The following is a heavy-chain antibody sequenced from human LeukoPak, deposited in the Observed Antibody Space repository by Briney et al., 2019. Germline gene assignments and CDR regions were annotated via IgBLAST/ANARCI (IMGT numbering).Heavy chain of an antibody. CDR3: ARDPDRNCWYCDL. J-gene: IGHJ2*01. CDR1: TFTFCSYE. CDR2: ISNSGSTI. V-gene: IGHV3-48*03. D-gene: IGHD1-20*01. Sequence: PGGSLTLSCAASTFTFCSYEMIWVRQAPGRGLEWVSYISNSGSTIYYADSVKGRFTISRDNAKNSLYLQMNSLRAEDTAVYYCARDPDRNCWYCDLWGRGTPVTVSS.